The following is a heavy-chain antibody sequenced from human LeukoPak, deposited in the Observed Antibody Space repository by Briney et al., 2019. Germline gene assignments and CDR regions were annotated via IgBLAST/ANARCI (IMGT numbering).Heavy chain of an antibody. Sequence: PGGSLRLSCSASGFTFSSYAMHWVRQAPGKGLEYVSAISSNGGSTYYADSVKGRFTISRDNSKNTLYLQMSSLRAEDTAVYYCVKDRGPIWFGEETWGAFDIWGQGTMVTVSS. CDR3: VKDRGPIWFGEETWGAFDI. V-gene: IGHV3-64D*06. D-gene: IGHD3-10*01. CDR1: GFTFSSYA. J-gene: IGHJ3*02. CDR2: ISSNGGST.